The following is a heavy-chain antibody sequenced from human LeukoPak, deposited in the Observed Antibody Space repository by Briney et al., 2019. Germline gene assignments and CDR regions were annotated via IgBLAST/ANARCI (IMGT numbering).Heavy chain of an antibody. CDR3: ASGIAAALFDY. Sequence: PGGSLRLSCAASGFTVSSNYMSWVRQAPGKGLEWVSVIYSGGSTYYADSVKGRFTISRDNSKSTLYLQMNSLRAEDTAVYYCASGIAAALFDYWGQGTLVTVSS. CDR2: IYSGGST. V-gene: IGHV3-53*01. D-gene: IGHD6-13*01. J-gene: IGHJ4*02. CDR1: GFTVSSNY.